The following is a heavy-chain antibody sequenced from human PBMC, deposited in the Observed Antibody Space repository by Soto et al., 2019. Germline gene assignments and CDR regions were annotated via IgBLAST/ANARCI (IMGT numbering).Heavy chain of an antibody. D-gene: IGHD2-2*01. J-gene: IGHJ4*02. Sequence: PGGSLRLSCAASGFTFSSYSMNWVRQSPGKGLEWVSSITGSSSIYYSDSVKGRFTISRDNAKNSVFLQMNSLRAEDTAVYYCARANRRYCTSTSCFHYFDYWGQGTLVTV. V-gene: IGHV3-21*01. CDR3: ARANRRYCTSTSCFHYFDY. CDR1: GFTFSSYS. CDR2: ITGSSSI.